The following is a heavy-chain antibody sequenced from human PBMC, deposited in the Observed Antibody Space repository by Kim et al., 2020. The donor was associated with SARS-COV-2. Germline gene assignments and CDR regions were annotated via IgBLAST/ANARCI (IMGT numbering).Heavy chain of an antibody. Sequence: SETLSLTCTVSGGSISSGGYYWSWIRQHPGKGLEWIGYIYYSGSTYYNPSLKSRVTISVDTSKNQFSLKLSSVTAADTAVYYCARSIVVALECTYFDYWGQGTLVTVSS. CDR1: GGSISSGGYY. CDR2: IYYSGST. V-gene: IGHV4-31*03. CDR3: ARSIVVALECTYFDY. J-gene: IGHJ4*02. D-gene: IGHD3-22*01.